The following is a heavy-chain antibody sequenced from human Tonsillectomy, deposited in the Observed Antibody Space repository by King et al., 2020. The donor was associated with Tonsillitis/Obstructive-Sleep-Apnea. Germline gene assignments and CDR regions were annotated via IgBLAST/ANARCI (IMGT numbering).Heavy chain of an antibody. Sequence: VQLVESGGGVVQPGRSLRLSCAASGFTFSSYAIHWVRQAPGKGLEWVAVISYDGCNKYYADSVKGRFTISRDNSKNTLYLQMNSLRAEDTAVYYCARDESVAGVHWGQGTLVTVSS. CDR3: ARDESVAGVH. CDR2: ISYDGCNK. V-gene: IGHV3-30*01. CDR1: GFTFSSYA. J-gene: IGHJ4*02. D-gene: IGHD1-1*01.